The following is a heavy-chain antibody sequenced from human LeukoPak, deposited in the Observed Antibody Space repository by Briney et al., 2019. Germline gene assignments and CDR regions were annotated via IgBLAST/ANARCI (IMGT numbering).Heavy chain of an antibody. CDR3: ARETKYQLLSHHSPGDYFDY. J-gene: IGHJ4*02. D-gene: IGHD2-2*01. CDR1: GGSISSGGYY. CDR2: IYHSGST. Sequence: SETLSLTCTVSGGSISSGGYYWSWIRQPPGKGLEWIGYIYHSGSTYYNPSLKSRVTISVDRSKNQFSLKLSSVTAADTAVYYCARETKYQLLSHHSPGDYFDYWGQGTLVTVSS. V-gene: IGHV4-30-2*01.